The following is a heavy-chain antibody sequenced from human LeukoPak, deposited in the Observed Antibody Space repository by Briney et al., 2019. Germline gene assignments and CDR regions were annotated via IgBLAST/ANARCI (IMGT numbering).Heavy chain of an antibody. Sequence: KPGGSLRLSCAASGFTFSNAWMSWVRQAPGKGLEWVGRIKSKTDGGTTDYAAPVKGRFTISRDDSKNTLYLQMNSLKTEDTAVYYCTASYVSRYYYCYMDVWGKGTTVTVSS. CDR3: TASYVSRYYYCYMDV. CDR2: IKSKTDGGTT. D-gene: IGHD3-16*01. J-gene: IGHJ6*03. CDR1: GFTFSNAW. V-gene: IGHV3-15*01.